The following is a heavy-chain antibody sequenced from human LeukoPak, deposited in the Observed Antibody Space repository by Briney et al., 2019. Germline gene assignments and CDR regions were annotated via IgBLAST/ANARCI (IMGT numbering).Heavy chain of an antibody. J-gene: IGHJ5*02. CDR3: GKEGGA. Sequence: GGSLRLSCVASGFNFNTHWMTWVRQAPGKGPEWVSAIGGRGGSTYYADSLGGRFTISRDNSKDMLYLQMNSLKVEDTATYYCGKEGGAWGQGTKVTVSS. CDR2: IGGRGGST. CDR1: GFNFNTHW. D-gene: IGHD3-16*01. V-gene: IGHV3-23*01.